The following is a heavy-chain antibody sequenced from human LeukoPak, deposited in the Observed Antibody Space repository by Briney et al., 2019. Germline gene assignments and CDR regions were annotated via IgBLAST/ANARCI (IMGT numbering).Heavy chain of an antibody. Sequence: PSQTLSLTCTVSGGSISSGGYYWSWIRQPPGKGLEWIGYIYHSGSTYYNPSLKGRVTISVDRSKNQFSLKLSSVTAADTAVYYCARVTHYYDSSGYYPTGWFDPWGQGTLVTVSS. CDR3: ARVTHYYDSSGYYPTGWFDP. J-gene: IGHJ5*02. D-gene: IGHD3-22*01. CDR2: IYHSGST. CDR1: GGSISSGGYY. V-gene: IGHV4-30-2*01.